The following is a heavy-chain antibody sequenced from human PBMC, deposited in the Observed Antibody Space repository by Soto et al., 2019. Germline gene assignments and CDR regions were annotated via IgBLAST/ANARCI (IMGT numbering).Heavy chain of an antibody. V-gene: IGHV3-74*01. CDR3: ARPTYGGFVLH. D-gene: IGHD2-8*01. CDR2: INSDGSST. CDR1: GFTFSSYW. Sequence: VGSLRLSCAASGFTFSSYWMHWVRQAPGKGLVWVSRINSDGSSTSYADSVEGRFTISRDNARNTLYLQMNSLRAEDTAVYYCARPTYGGFVLHWGQGTLVTVSS. J-gene: IGHJ4*02.